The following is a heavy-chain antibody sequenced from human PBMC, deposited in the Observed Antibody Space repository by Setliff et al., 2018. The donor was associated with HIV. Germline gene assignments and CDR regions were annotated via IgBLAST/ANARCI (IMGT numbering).Heavy chain of an antibody. CDR1: GYTFSQYA. CDR3: ASPSFGDVDYYYGMDV. Sequence: GASVKVSCKASGYTFSQYALHWVRQAPGQGLEWMGIINPSGDVIRYAQKFQGRVTMTRDTSTSTVYMDLSSLRSEDTAVYYCASPSFGDVDYYYGMDVWGQGTTVTVSS. CDR2: INPSGDVI. D-gene: IGHD3-10*01. V-gene: IGHV1-46*01. J-gene: IGHJ6*02.